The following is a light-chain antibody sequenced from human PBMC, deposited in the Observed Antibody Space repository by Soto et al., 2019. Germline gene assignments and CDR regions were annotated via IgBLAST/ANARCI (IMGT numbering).Light chain of an antibody. J-gene: IGLJ3*02. CDR3: GTWDSSLSAGV. CDR2: DNN. Sequence: QSVLTQPPSVSAAPGQKVTISCSGSSSNIGNNYVSWYQQLPGTAPKLLIYDNNKRPSGIPDRFSGSKSGTSATLGITGIQTGDAADYYCGTWDSSLSAGVFGGGTKLTVL. CDR1: SSNIGNNY. V-gene: IGLV1-51*01.